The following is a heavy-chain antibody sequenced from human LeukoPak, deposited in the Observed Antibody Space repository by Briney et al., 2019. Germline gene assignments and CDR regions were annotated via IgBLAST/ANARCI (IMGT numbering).Heavy chain of an antibody. Sequence: PGGSLRLSCAASGFTFSSYAMHWVRQAPGKGLEWVAVISYDGSNKYYADSVKGRFTISRDNSKNTLYLQMNSLRAEDTAVYYCARDGGWIDYWGQGTLVTVSS. CDR2: ISYDGSNK. J-gene: IGHJ4*02. CDR1: GFTFSSYA. CDR3: ARDGGWIDY. V-gene: IGHV3-30-3*01. D-gene: IGHD3-16*01.